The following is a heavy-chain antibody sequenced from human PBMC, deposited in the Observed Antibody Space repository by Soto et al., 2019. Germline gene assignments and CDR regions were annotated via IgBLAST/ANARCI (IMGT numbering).Heavy chain of an antibody. CDR1: GYSFTSYA. Sequence: QVQLVQSGAEEKKPGASVKVSCKASGYSFTSYAMHWVRQAPGQRLEWMGWINAGNGNTKYSQKFQGRVTITMDTSASTAYMELSSLRSEDTAMYYCARAVAVPASGDYWGQGTLVTVSS. CDR2: INAGNGNT. V-gene: IGHV1-3*05. D-gene: IGHD6-19*01. CDR3: ARAVAVPASGDY. J-gene: IGHJ4*02.